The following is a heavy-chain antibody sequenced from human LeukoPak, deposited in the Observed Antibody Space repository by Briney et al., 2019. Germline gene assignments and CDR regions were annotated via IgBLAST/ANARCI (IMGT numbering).Heavy chain of an antibody. J-gene: IGHJ4*02. Sequence: GGSLRLSCAVSGFTFSDYSMNWVRQAPGEGLEWVSSISSSSSYIYYADSVKGRFTISRDNAKNSLYLQMNSLRAEDTAVYYCARGLQYFDWRFSDPLYSWGQGTLVTVSS. V-gene: IGHV3-21*01. D-gene: IGHD3-9*01. CDR1: GFTFSDYS. CDR3: ARGLQYFDWRFSDPLYS. CDR2: ISSSSSYI.